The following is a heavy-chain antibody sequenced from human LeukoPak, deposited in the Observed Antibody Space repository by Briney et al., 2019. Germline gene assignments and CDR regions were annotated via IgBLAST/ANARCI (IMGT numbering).Heavy chain of an antibody. D-gene: IGHD5-24*01. V-gene: IGHV1-2*02. J-gene: IGHJ4*02. CDR2: INPNSGGS. Sequence: GASVKVSCKASGYTFTGYYMHWVRQAPGQGLEWMGWINPNSGGSYYAQKFQGRVTMTRDTSISTAYMEMSSLRSDDTAVYYCARDNDGSFGDSWGQGTLVAVSS. CDR3: ARDNDGSFGDS. CDR1: GYTFTGYY.